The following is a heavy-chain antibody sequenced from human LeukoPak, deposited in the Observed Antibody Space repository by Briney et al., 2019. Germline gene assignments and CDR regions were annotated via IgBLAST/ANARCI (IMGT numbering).Heavy chain of an antibody. CDR3: TRHRLTLPDY. CDR2: IRSKAYGGTT. Sequence: GGSLRLSCTASGFTFGDYAMSWVRQAPGKGLEWVGFIRSKAYGGTTEYAASVKGRFTISRDDSKSIAYLQMNSLKTEDTAVYYCTRHRLTLPDYWGQGTLVTVSS. J-gene: IGHJ4*02. D-gene: IGHD3-16*01. CDR1: GFTFGDYA. V-gene: IGHV3-49*04.